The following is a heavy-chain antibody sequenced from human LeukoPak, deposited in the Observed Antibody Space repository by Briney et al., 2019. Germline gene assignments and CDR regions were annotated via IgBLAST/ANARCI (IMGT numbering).Heavy chain of an antibody. CDR3: ARWKRGTAMVTAAGDY. V-gene: IGHV4-39*07. J-gene: IGHJ4*02. D-gene: IGHD5-18*01. CDR1: GGSISSSSYY. Sequence: SETLSLTCTVSGGSISSSSYYWGWIRQPPGKGLEWIGSIYYSGSTYYNPSLKSRVTISVDTSKNQFSLKLSSVTAADTAVYYCARWKRGTAMVTAAGDYWGQGTLVTVSS. CDR2: IYYSGST.